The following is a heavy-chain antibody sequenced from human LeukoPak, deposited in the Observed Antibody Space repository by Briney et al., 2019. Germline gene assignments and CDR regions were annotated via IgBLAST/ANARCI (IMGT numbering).Heavy chain of an antibody. CDR1: GFTFSSYG. J-gene: IGHJ4*02. Sequence: GGSLRLSCAASGFTFSSYGMHWVRQAPGKGLEWVAFIRYDGSNKYYADSVKGRFTISRDNSKKTLYMQMNSLRADDTAVYYFAKDPESTPENSGYWGQGTLVTVSS. V-gene: IGHV3-30*02. CDR2: IRYDGSNK. D-gene: IGHD1-26*01. CDR3: AKDPESTPENSGY.